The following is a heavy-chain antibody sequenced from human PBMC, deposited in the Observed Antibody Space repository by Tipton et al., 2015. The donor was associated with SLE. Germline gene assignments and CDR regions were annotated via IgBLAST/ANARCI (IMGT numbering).Heavy chain of an antibody. D-gene: IGHD4-23*01. V-gene: IGHV4-39*01. Sequence: TLSLTCTVSGDSISSSSYYWGWFRQPAGKEPEWIGSIYYSGSTYYKSSLQSRVTISVDTSKNQFSLKLSSVTAADTAVYYCARNYGGHPPEYWVQGTLVTVSS. CDR3: ARNYGGHPPEY. J-gene: IGHJ4*02. CDR1: GDSISSSSYY. CDR2: IYYSGST.